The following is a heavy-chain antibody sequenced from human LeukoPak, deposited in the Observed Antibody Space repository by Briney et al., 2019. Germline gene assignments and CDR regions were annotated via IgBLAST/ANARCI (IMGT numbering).Heavy chain of an antibody. V-gene: IGHV4-39*01. Sequence: SSETLSLTCTVSGGSISSSNYYWGWVRQPPGEGLEWIGTIYYSGSTYYNPSLKSRVTISVDTSKNQFSLRLSSVTAADTAVYYCVRVPSGHTDYWGQGTLVTVPS. CDR2: IYYSGST. CDR3: VRVPSGHTDY. D-gene: IGHD1-1*01. J-gene: IGHJ4*02. CDR1: GGSISSSNYY.